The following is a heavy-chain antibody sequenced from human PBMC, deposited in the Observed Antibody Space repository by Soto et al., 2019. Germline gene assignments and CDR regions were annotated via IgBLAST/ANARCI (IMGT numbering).Heavy chain of an antibody. CDR2: ISYDGSNK. V-gene: IGHV3-30-3*01. CDR3: ARDHDSGSYHYRALDS. D-gene: IGHD1-26*01. J-gene: IGHJ4*02. Sequence: QVQLVESGGGVVQPGRSLRLSCVASGFTFRSYAMHWVRQAPGKGLEWVAVISYDGSNKYFADSVKGRFTISRDNSKNTLYLQMNSLRPEDTAVYYCARDHDSGSYHYRALDSCGRGTLVTVSS. CDR1: GFTFRSYA.